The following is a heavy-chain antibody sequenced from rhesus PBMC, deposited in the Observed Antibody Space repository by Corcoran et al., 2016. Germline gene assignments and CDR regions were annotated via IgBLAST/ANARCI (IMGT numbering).Heavy chain of an antibody. CDR1: GDSISNNY. Sequence: QVQLQESGPGLVKPSETLSLTCAVSGDSISNNYWTWIRQSPGTGLEWSGRVFSSGNTDYKPALRGRVTSSSDASENHCSLNLRSVTAADTAVDYCTRSFGSGLSPRWGQGVLVTVSS. CDR3: TRSFGSGLSPR. V-gene: IGHV4-160*01. D-gene: IGHD6S26*01. J-gene: IGHJ4*01. CDR2: VFSSGNT.